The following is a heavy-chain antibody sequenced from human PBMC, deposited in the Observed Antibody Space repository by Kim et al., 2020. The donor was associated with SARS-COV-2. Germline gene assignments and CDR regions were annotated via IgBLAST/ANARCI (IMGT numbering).Heavy chain of an antibody. CDR1: GFTFSSYA. CDR2: ISYDGSNK. D-gene: IGHD3-22*01. Sequence: GGSLRLSCAASGFTFSSYAMHWVRQAPGKGLEWVAVISYDGSNKYYADSVKGRFTISRDNSKNTLYLQMNSLRAEDTAVYYCARSFYYYDSSGYYPDAFDIWGQGKMVTLSS. V-gene: IGHV3-30-3*01. CDR3: ARSFYYYDSSGYYPDAFDI. J-gene: IGHJ3*02.